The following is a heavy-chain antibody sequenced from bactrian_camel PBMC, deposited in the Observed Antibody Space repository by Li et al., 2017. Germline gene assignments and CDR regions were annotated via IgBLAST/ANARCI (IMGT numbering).Heavy chain of an antibody. CDR2: ITSGASTT. D-gene: IGHD1*01. CDR1: GFTFSSTW. V-gene: IGHV3S25*01. Sequence: QLVESGGGLVQPGGSLRLSCAASGFTFSSTWMYWVRQAPGKGLEWVSTITSGASTTYYADSVKGRFTISRDNAKNTVYLLMNSLKPEDTAVYYCVKPNPDARGGFDHWGQGTQVTVS. J-gene: IGHJ4*01. CDR3: VKPNPDARGGFDH.